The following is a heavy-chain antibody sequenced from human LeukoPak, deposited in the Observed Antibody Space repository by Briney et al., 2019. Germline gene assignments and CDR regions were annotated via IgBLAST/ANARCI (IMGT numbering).Heavy chain of an antibody. Sequence: SGGSLRLSCAASGFTFSSYWMSWVRQAPGKGLEWVANMKQDGSEKYYVDSVKGRFTISRDNAKNSLYLQMNGLRAEDTAVYYCARDSPIYDSSGYYDYYYYYMDVWGKGTTVTVSS. CDR1: GFTFSSYW. J-gene: IGHJ6*03. D-gene: IGHD3-22*01. CDR2: MKQDGSEK. V-gene: IGHV3-7*01. CDR3: ARDSPIYDSSGYYDYYYYYMDV.